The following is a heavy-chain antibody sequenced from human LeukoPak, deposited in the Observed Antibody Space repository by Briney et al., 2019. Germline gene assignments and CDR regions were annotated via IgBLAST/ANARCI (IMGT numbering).Heavy chain of an antibody. CDR3: ARVVMTSANWFDP. V-gene: IGHV1-18*01. J-gene: IGHJ5*02. CDR2: ISAYNGNK. Sequence: ASVKDSCKASGYTFTRYGISWLRQAPGQGLEGMGWISAYNGNKNYAQKFQGRVTITADKSTSTAYMELSSLRSEDTAVYYCARVVMTSANWFDPWGQGTLVTVSS. D-gene: IGHD2-21*01. CDR1: GYTFTRYG.